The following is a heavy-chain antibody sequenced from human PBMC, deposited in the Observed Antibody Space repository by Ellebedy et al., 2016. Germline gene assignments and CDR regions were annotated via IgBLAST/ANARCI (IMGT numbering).Heavy chain of an antibody. Sequence: SVTVSCXASGGTFSSYAISWVRQAPGQALEWMGGIIPIFGTANYAQKFQGRVTITADESTSTAYMELSSLRSEDTAVYYSATYYYGSGSYSQYYYGMDVWGQGTTVTVSS. D-gene: IGHD3-10*01. V-gene: IGHV1-69*13. CDR2: IIPIFGTA. CDR1: GGTFSSYA. J-gene: IGHJ6*02. CDR3: ATYYYGSGSYSQYYYGMDV.